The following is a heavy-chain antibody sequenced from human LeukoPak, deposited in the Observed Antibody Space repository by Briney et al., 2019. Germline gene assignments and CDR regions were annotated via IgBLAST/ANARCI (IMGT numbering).Heavy chain of an antibody. Sequence: PSETLSLTCAVYGGSFSGYYWSWIRQPPGKGLDWIGEINHSGSTNYNPSLKSRVTISVDTSKNQFSLKLSSVTAADTAVYYCARGTIFANHVNWFDPWGQGTLVTVSS. V-gene: IGHV4-34*01. CDR1: GGSFSGYY. J-gene: IGHJ5*02. CDR2: INHSGST. CDR3: ARGTIFANHVNWFDP. D-gene: IGHD3-3*01.